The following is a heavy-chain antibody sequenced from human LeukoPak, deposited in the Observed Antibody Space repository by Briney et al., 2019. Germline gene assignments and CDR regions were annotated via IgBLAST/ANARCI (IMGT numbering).Heavy chain of an antibody. Sequence: GGSLRPSCAASGFTFSSYEMNWVRQAPGKGLEWVSYISSSGSTIYYADSVKGRFTISRDNAKNSLYLQMNSLRAEDTAVYYCAREGRSDAFDIWGQGTMVTVSS. J-gene: IGHJ3*02. V-gene: IGHV3-48*03. CDR2: ISSSGSTI. D-gene: IGHD3-10*01. CDR1: GFTFSSYE. CDR3: AREGRSDAFDI.